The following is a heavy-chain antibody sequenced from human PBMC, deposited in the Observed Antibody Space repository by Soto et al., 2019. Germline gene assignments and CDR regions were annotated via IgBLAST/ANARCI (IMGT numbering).Heavy chain of an antibody. CDR1: GDSISSGDYY. CDR3: ARVDGGGTRPLTYYFHY. CDR2: IYFSGIT. V-gene: IGHV4-30-4*08. D-gene: IGHD3-10*01. Sequence: TLSPTGPVSGDSISSGDYYWGWIRQPPGEGLEWIGYIYFSGITYYNPSLKSRVTISEDTSKNQFPLKLTSVTAADTAVYYCARVDGGGTRPLTYYFHYWGQGTLVTVYS. J-gene: IGHJ4*02.